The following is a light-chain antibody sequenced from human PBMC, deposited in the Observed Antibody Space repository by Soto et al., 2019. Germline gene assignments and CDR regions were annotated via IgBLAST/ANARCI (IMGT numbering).Light chain of an antibody. CDR3: QQYGSSPIT. CDR2: GAS. V-gene: IGKV3-20*01. CDR1: QSVSSSY. Sequence: EIVLTQSPCTLSWSPGERATLSCRASQSVSSSYLAWYQQKPGQAPRLLIYGASSRATGIPDRFSGSGSGTDFTLTISRLEPEDFAVYYCQQYGSSPITVGQGTLLEIK. J-gene: IGKJ5*01.